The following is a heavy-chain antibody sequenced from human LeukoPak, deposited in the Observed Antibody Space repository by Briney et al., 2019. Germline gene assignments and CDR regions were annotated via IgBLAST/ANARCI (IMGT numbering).Heavy chain of an antibody. J-gene: IGHJ5*02. CDR3: ERGDIMIGVVSNWFDP. D-gene: IGHD3-22*01. Sequence: SETLSPTCAVYGGSFSGYYWSWLRQPPGKGLEWIGEINHSGSTNHNPSLKSRVTISVDTSKNQFSLQLSSVTAADTAVYYCERGDIMIGVVSNWFDPWGQGTLVTVSS. V-gene: IGHV4-34*01. CDR1: GGSFSGYY. CDR2: INHSGST.